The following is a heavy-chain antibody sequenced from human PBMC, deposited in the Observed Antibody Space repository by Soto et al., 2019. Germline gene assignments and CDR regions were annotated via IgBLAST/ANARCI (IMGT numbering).Heavy chain of an antibody. CDR1: GYTFTSYD. CDR3: ARAAYSSGWFWYGMDV. Sequence: ASVKVSCKASGYTFTSYDINWVRQATGQGLEWMGWMNPNSGNTGYAQKFQGRVTMTRNTSISTAYMELSSLRSEDTAVYYCARAAYSSGWFWYGMDVWGQGTTVTSP. D-gene: IGHD6-19*01. V-gene: IGHV1-8*01. J-gene: IGHJ6*02. CDR2: MNPNSGNT.